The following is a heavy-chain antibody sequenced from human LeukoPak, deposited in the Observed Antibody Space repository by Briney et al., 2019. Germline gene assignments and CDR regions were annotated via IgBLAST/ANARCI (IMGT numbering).Heavy chain of an antibody. Sequence: ASAKVSCKASGYTFTSYGISWVRQAPGQGLEWMGWISAYNGNTNYAQKLQGRVTMTTDTSTSTAYMELRSLRSDDTAVHYCARDTCSSTSCYGNWFDPWGQGTLVTVSS. CDR1: GYTFTSYG. D-gene: IGHD2-2*01. V-gene: IGHV1-18*01. J-gene: IGHJ5*02. CDR2: ISAYNGNT. CDR3: ARDTCSSTSCYGNWFDP.